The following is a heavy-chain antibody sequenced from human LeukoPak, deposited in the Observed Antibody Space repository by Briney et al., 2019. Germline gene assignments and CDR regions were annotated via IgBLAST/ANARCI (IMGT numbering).Heavy chain of an antibody. D-gene: IGHD1-1*01. CDR3: ARERKYDSNFDY. J-gene: IGHJ4*02. CDR2: VNHSETT. CDR1: GGSISTSNYY. V-gene: IGHV4-39*07. Sequence: SETLSLTCTVSGGSISTSNYYWTWIRQPPGKGLEWIGEVNHSETTNYNPSLQSRVTISIDASKNQFSLNLNSVTAADTAVYYCARERKYDSNFDYWGQGTLVTVSS.